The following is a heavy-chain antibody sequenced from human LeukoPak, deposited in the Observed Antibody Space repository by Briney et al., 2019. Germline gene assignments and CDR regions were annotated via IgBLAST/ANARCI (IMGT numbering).Heavy chain of an antibody. Sequence: GESLKISCKGSGYSFTSYWIGWVRQMPGKGLEWMGIIYPGDSDTRYSPSFQGQVTISADKSISTAYLQWSSLKASDTAMYSCARQPNYYDSSGYGMDVWGQGTTVTVSS. CDR2: IYPGDSDT. D-gene: IGHD3-22*01. CDR3: ARQPNYYDSSGYGMDV. J-gene: IGHJ6*02. CDR1: GYSFTSYW. V-gene: IGHV5-51*01.